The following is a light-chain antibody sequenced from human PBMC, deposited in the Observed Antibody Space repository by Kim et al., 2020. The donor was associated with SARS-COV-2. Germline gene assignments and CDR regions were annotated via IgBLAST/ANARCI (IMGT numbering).Light chain of an antibody. CDR1: SSDIVGYEY. J-gene: IGLJ3*02. Sequence: GQSITISCSGSSSDIVGYEYVSWYQHHPGKAPKLMIYDVNKRPAGVSDRFSGSKAGNTASLTISGLQAEDESDYYCSSFTVRTTFVFGGGTKLTVL. CDR3: SSFTVRTTFV. V-gene: IGLV2-14*03. CDR2: DVN.